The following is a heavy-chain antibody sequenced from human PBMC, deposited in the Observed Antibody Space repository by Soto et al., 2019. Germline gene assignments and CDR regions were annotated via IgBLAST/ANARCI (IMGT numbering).Heavy chain of an antibody. CDR2: FDPEDGET. J-gene: IGHJ6*03. V-gene: IGHV1-24*01. CDR1: GYTLTELS. Sequence: ASVKVSCKVSGYTLTELSMHWVRQAPGKGLEWMGGFDPEDGETIYAQKFQGRVTMTEDTSTDTAYMELSSLRSEDTAVYYCATSRPRPHYYYYYMDVWGKGTTVTVSS. CDR3: ATSRPRPHYYYYYMDV.